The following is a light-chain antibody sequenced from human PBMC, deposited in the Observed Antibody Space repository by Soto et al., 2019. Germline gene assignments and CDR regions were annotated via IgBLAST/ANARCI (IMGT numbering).Light chain of an antibody. CDR1: SSDVGGYNY. CDR3: SSYSVTSTHYV. V-gene: IGLV2-14*01. J-gene: IGLJ1*01. CDR2: EVN. Sequence: QSALSQPASVSGSPGQSITISCTGSSSDVGGYNYVSWYQQHPGKAPKLMIYEVNNRPSGVSDRSSGSKSGKTASLTISGLQSEDEADYYCSSYSVTSTHYVFGSGTKLTVL.